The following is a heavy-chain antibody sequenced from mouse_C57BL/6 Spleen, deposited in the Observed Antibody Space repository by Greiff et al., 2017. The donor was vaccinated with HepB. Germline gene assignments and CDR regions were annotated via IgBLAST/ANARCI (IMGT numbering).Heavy chain of an antibody. D-gene: IGHD1-1*01. CDR3: AIYYYGSNWYFDV. J-gene: IGHJ1*03. CDR2: ISSGSSTI. Sequence: EVQLVESGGGLVKPGGSLKLSCAASGFTFSDYGMHWVRQAPEEGLEWVAYISSGSSTIYYADTVKGRFTISRDNAKNTLFLQMTSLRSEDTAMYYCAIYYYGSNWYFDVWGTGTTVTVSS. V-gene: IGHV5-17*01. CDR1: GFTFSDYG.